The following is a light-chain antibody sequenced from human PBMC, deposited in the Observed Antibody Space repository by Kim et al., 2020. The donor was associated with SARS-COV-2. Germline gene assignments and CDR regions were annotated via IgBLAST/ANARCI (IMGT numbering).Light chain of an antibody. J-gene: IGLJ3*02. CDR1: NRDIGSFNL. CDR2: RVT. V-gene: IGLV2-23*02. Sequence: GQSITISCSGTNRDIGSFNLVSWYQQYPGTAPKLKIYRVTERPSGVSSRFSGSKSGNTASLTISGLQAEDKAEYYCCSYGGNNNWLFGGGTKVTVL. CDR3: CSYGGNNNWL.